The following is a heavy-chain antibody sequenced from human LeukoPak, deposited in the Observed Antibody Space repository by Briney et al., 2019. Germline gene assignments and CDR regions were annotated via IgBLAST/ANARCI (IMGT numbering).Heavy chain of an antibody. CDR1: GFTFSDYH. CDR2: ISTTSSFT. Sequence: GGSLRLSCAASGFTFSDYHMNWIRQAPGKGLEWVSYISTTSSFTKYADSVKGRFTISRDNANKSLYLQMNSLRAEDTAVYYCARQVGTYDYWGQGTLVTVSS. D-gene: IGHD1-1*01. CDR3: ARQVGTYDY. V-gene: IGHV3-11*06. J-gene: IGHJ4*02.